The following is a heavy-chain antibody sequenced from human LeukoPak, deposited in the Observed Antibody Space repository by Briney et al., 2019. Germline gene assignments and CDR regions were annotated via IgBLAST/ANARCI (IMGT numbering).Heavy chain of an antibody. CDR2: ISGSGGST. D-gene: IGHD3-10*01. Sequence: PGGTLRLSCAASGFTFSSYGMSWVRQAPGKGLEWVSAISGSGGSTYYADSVKGRFTISRDNSKNTLYLQMNSLRAEDTAVYYCAKVGITMVRGVVNYFDYWGQGTLVTVSS. J-gene: IGHJ4*02. CDR3: AKVGITMVRGVVNYFDY. CDR1: GFTFSSYG. V-gene: IGHV3-23*01.